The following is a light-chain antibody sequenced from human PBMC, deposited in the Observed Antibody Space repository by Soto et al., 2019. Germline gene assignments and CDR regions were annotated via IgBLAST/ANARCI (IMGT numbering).Light chain of an antibody. CDR2: ASS. J-gene: IGKJ4*01. Sequence: IQLTQSPSFLSASVGDRVTITCRASQGISSYLACYQQKPGKAPKLLIYASSTLQSGVPSRFSGSGSGTDFTLTISSLQPEDFATYYCQQLNSYPLTFGGGTKVDIK. CDR1: QGISSY. CDR3: QQLNSYPLT. V-gene: IGKV1-9*01.